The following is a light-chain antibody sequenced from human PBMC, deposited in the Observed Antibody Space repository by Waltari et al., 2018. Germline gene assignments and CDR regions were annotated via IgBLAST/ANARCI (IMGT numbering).Light chain of an antibody. CDR2: GKD. Sequence: SSELTQGPAVSVALGQPVKITCQGDSLSTSYARWYQVKPGQAPVLVLFGKDKRPSGIPDRISGHTSGTTSSLTITGAQAEDEADYYCHSRKGSDNQVVFGGGTKVTVL. J-gene: IGLJ3*02. V-gene: IGLV3-19*01. CDR1: SLSTSY. CDR3: HSRKGSDNQVV.